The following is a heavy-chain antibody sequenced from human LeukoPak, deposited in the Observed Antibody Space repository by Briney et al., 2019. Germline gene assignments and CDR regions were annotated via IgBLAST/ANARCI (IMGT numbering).Heavy chain of an antibody. CDR3: ARDSTNHYYYYMDV. J-gene: IGHJ6*03. V-gene: IGHV4-38-2*02. D-gene: IGHD1-14*01. CDR2: IYHSGST. CDR1: GYSISSGYY. Sequence: SETLSLTCTVSGYSISSGYYWGWIRQPPGKGLEWIGSIYHSGSTHYNPSLKSRVTISVDTSKNQFSLRLNSVTAADTAVYYCARDSTNHYYYYMDVWGTGTTVTVSS.